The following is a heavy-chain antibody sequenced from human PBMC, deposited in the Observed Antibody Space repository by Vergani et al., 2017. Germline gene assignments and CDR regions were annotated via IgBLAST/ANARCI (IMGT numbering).Heavy chain of an antibody. CDR2: IYYSGST. J-gene: IGHJ3*02. V-gene: IGHV4-39*01. CDR1: GGSISSSSYY. CDR3: ARSPITIFGVVVLSNDAFDI. Sequence: QLQLQESGPGLVKPSETLSLTCTVSGGSISSSSYYWGWIRQPPGKGLEWIGSIYYSGSTYYNPSLKSRVTISVDTSKNTLYLQMNSLRAEDTAVYYCARSPITIFGVVVLSNDAFDIWGQGTMVTVSS. D-gene: IGHD3-3*01.